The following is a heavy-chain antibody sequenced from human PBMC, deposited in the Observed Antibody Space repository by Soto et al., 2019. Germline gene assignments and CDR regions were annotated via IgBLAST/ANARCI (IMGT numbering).Heavy chain of an antibody. CDR2: IKHDGSEK. CDR3: ARQGGRRTYYYSYGMDV. CDR1: GFTFSSYW. V-gene: IGHV3-7*01. D-gene: IGHD3-16*01. J-gene: IGHJ6*02. Sequence: EVQLVESGGGLVQPGGSLRLSCTASGFTFSSYWMSWVRQAPGKGLEWVANIKHDGSEKNYVDSVKGRFTISTDNAKNSVFLQMNSLRAEDTAVYYCARQGGRRTYYYSYGMDVWGQGTTVTVSS.